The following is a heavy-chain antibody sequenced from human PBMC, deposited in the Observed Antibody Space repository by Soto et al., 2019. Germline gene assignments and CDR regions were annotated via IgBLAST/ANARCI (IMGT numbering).Heavy chain of an antibody. D-gene: IGHD4-17*01. CDR2: IYWDDDK. V-gene: IGHV2-5*02. Sequence: QITLKESGPTLVKPTQPLTLTCTFSGFSLSTSGVGVGWIRQPPGKALEWLALIYWDDDKRYSPSLKSRLTITKDTSKNQVVLTMTNMDPVDTATYYCAKPYGDYGYFDYWGQGTLVTVSS. J-gene: IGHJ4*02. CDR3: AKPYGDYGYFDY. CDR1: GFSLSTSGVG.